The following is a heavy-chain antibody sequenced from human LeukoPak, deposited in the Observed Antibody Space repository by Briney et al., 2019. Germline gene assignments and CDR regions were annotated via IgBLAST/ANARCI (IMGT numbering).Heavy chain of an antibody. Sequence: GGSLRLSCTASGFTFGDYATSWVRQAPGKGLEWVGFIRSKAYGGTTEYAASVKGRFTISRDDSKSIAYLQMNSLKTEDTAVYYCTSDFWSGYTDYWGQGTLVTVSS. D-gene: IGHD3-3*01. J-gene: IGHJ4*02. CDR1: GFTFGDYA. CDR3: TSDFWSGYTDY. CDR2: IRSKAYGGTT. V-gene: IGHV3-49*04.